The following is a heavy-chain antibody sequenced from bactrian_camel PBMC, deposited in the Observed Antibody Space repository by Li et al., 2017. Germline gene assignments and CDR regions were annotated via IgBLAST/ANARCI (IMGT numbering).Heavy chain of an antibody. V-gene: IGHV3S53*01. CDR2: IEGGGTT. CDR3: AAGGTCDRPAY. J-gene: IGHJ4*01. D-gene: IGHD5*01. CDR1: GDYSTRRYC. Sequence: HVQLVESGGGSVETRGSLTLSCEIIGDYSTRRYCMGWFRQAPGKEREGVASIEGGGTTSYADSVSGRFTISKDNAKNTVYLQMHSLKPEDSAMYYCAAGGTCDRPAYWGRGTQVTVS.